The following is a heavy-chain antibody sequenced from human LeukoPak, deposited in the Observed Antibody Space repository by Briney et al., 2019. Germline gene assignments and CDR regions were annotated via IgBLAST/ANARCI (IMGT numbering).Heavy chain of an antibody. J-gene: IGHJ4*02. CDR3: AKGGEAAADYFDY. CDR2: ISYDGSNK. V-gene: IGHV3-30*18. D-gene: IGHD6-13*01. Sequence: GGSLRLSCAASGFTFSSYGMHWVRQAPGKGLEWVAVISYDGSNKYYANSVKGRFTISRDNSKNTLYLQMNSLRAEDTAVYYCAKGGEAAADYFDYWGQGTLVTVSS. CDR1: GFTFSSYG.